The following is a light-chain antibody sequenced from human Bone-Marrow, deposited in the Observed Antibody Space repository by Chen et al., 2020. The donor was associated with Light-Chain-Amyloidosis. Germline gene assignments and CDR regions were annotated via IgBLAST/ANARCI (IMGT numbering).Light chain of an antibody. CDR3: QQYNDWPRT. J-gene: IGKJ1*01. Sequence: EIVMTQSPATLSVSPGERATLPCRASQSVGSKLAWYQQKPGQAPRLLTYGASTRATGVAARCSGSGSGTEFTLTISSLQSEDFAVYYCQQYNDWPRTFGQGTKVEIK. CDR2: GAS. V-gene: IGKV3-15*01. CDR1: QSVGSK.